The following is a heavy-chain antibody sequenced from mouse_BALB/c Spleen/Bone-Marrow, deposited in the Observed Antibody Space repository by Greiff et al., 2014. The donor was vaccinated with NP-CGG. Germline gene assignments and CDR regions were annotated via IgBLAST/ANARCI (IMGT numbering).Heavy chain of an antibody. CDR1: GYIFANYW. CDR2: ISPRSGST. Sequence: LQQSGSELVRPGASVKLSCKASGYIFANYWMHWVKQRHGQGLEWIGNISPRSGSTNYDEKFKSKATLTVDTSSATAYMYLNSLTSEDSAVYNCTRIFDYWGQGTILTVSS. V-gene: IGHV1S22*01. CDR3: TRIFDY. J-gene: IGHJ2*01.